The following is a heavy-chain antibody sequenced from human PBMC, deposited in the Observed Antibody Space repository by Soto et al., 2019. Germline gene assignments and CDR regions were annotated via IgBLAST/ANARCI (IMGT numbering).Heavy chain of an antibody. D-gene: IGHD6-19*01. CDR1: SGSVFSSNW. V-gene: IGHV4-4*02. CDR3: ASHLVMAGTRGFDH. J-gene: IGHJ4*02. Sequence: QVQLQESGPGLVKPSGTLSLTCAVSSGSVFSSNWWSWVRLPPGKGLEWIGETRNSGGANYNPSLKSRVTITVDRSRNHIFLELSSVTAADTAVYYCASHLVMAGTRGFDHWGLGTLFTVSS. CDR2: TRNSGGA.